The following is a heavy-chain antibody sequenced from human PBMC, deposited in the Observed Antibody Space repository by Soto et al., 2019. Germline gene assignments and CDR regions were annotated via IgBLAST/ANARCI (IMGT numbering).Heavy chain of an antibody. D-gene: IGHD3-9*01. V-gene: IGHV3-30*18. CDR3: AKDYITGYRYFDY. CDR1: GFTFSSYG. Sequence: GGSLRLSCAASGFTFSSYGMHWVRQAPGKGLEWVAVISYDGSNKYYADSVKGRFTISRDNSKNTLYLQMNSLRAEDTAVYYCAKDYITGYRYFDYWGQGTLVTVSS. CDR2: ISYDGSNK. J-gene: IGHJ4*02.